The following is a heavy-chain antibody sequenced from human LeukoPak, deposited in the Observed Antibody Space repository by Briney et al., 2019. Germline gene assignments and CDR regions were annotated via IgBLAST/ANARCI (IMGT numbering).Heavy chain of an antibody. V-gene: IGHV3-23*01. D-gene: IGHD4-11*01. CDR3: AKATTVTTFLRYYYYMDV. J-gene: IGHJ6*03. CDR2: SSGSGGST. CDR1: GFTFSSYA. Sequence: GSLRLACAASGFTFSSYAMSWVRQAPGKGLEWFSASSGSGGSTYYADSVKGRFTISRDNSKNTLYLQMNSLRAEDMAVYYCAKATTVTTFLRYYYYMDVWGKGTTVTVSS.